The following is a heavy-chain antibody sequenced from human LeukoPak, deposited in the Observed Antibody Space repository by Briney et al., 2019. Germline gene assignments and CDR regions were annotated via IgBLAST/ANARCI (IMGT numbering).Heavy chain of an antibody. CDR1: GFTFSSFA. D-gene: IGHD1-26*01. Sequence: GGSLRLSCSASGFTFSSFAMFWVRQAPGKGLEYVSGISSDGGRTNYADSVKARFTVSRDNSKVTLYLQMTSLRPEDTAIYYCVKDPSGNYFYFDYWGQGTLVTVSS. CDR3: VKDPSGNYFYFDY. J-gene: IGHJ4*02. CDR2: ISSDGGRT. V-gene: IGHV3-64D*09.